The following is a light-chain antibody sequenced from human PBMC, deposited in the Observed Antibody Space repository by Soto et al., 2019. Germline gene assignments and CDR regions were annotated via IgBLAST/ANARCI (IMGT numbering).Light chain of an antibody. Sequence: EIVMTQSPATLSVSPGERVTLSCRASQSVRRNLAWYQQNPGQAPRLLIYGASTRATDIPARFSGSGSGTKFTLTISSLQSEDVAVYYCQQYDTWLSITFGQGTRLDIK. J-gene: IGKJ5*01. CDR2: GAS. CDR3: QQYDTWLSIT. V-gene: IGKV3-15*01. CDR1: QSVRRN.